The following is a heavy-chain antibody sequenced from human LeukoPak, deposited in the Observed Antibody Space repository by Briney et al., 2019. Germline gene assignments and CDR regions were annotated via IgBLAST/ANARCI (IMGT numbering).Heavy chain of an antibody. CDR3: ARGQYYDFWSGHAGSFDY. J-gene: IGHJ4*02. Sequence: SKTLSLTCTVSGGSISSYYWSWIRQPPGKGLEWIGYIYYSGSTNYNPSLKSRVTISVDTSKNQFSLKLSSVTAADTAVYYCARGQYYDFWSGHAGSFDYWGQGTLVTVSS. CDR2: IYYSGST. D-gene: IGHD3-3*01. CDR1: GGSISSYY. V-gene: IGHV4-59*12.